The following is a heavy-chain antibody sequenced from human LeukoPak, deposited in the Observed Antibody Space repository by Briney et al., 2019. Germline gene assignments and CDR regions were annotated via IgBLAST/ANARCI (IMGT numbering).Heavy chain of an antibody. CDR3: ARGWELRYFDY. D-gene: IGHD1-26*01. Sequence: GGSLRLSCAASGFTFDDYGMSWVRQAPGKGLEWVSGINWNGGSTGYGDSVKGRFSISRDNAKNSLYLQMNSLRAEDTALYHCARGWELRYFDYWGQGTLVTISS. CDR1: GFTFDDYG. V-gene: IGHV3-20*01. CDR2: INWNGGST. J-gene: IGHJ4*02.